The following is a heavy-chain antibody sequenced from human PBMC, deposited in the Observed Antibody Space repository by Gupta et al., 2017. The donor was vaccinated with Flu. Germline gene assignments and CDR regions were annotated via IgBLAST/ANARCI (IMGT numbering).Heavy chain of an antibody. CDR3: AKDWGSTGLYFFDF. CDR2: ISWNGDTI. V-gene: IGHV3-9*01. Sequence: EVQLVESGGGLVQPGRSLRLSCAASGFTFDDHAMHWVQQGPGKGLEWVSSISWNGDTIVYADSVKGRFTISRDNAKNSLYLQMNSLRAEDTAFYYCAKDWGSTGLYFFDFWGQGALVTVSS. J-gene: IGHJ4*02. CDR1: GFTFDDHA. D-gene: IGHD2-8*02.